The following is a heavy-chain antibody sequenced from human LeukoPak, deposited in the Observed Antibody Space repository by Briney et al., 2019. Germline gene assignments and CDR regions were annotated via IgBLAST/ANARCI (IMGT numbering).Heavy chain of an antibody. V-gene: IGHV3-7*03. CDR1: GFTFSSYW. CDR3: EKEGGSSPRSTFDY. D-gene: IGHD6-13*01. J-gene: IGHJ4*02. CDR2: IKTDGSEK. Sequence: PGGSLRLSCEASGFTFSSYWMSWVRQAPGKGLEWVANIKTDGSEKYYVDSVKGRFTISRDNAKNSLYLQMNSLRAEDTAVYYGEKEGGSSPRSTFDYWAREPCSPSPQ.